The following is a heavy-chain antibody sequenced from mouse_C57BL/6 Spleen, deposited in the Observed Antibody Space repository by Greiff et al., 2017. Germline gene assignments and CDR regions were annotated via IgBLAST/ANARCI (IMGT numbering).Heavy chain of an antibody. V-gene: IGHV1-18*01. D-gene: IGHD1-1*01. J-gene: IGHJ3*01. Sequence: EVQLQQSGPELVKPGASVKIPCKASGYTFTDYNMDWVKQSHGKSLEWIGDINPNNGGTSYNQKFKGKATLTVDTSSSTAYMELRSLTSEDTAVYYCARSPVDYYGSSSTLAWFAYWGQGTLVTVSA. CDR2: INPNNGGT. CDR1: GYTFTDYN. CDR3: ARSPVDYYGSSSTLAWFAY.